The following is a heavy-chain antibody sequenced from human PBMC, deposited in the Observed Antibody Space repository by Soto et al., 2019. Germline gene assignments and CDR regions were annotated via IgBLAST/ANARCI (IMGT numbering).Heavy chain of an antibody. CDR1: GYRFTSSW. CDR2: IYPGDSDT. Sequence: VGSLKISCNASGYRFTSSWIGWVRQMPGKGLEWMGIIYPGDSDTRYRPSFQGQVTISADKSSSTAYLQWNSLQASDTAMYYCARLPGIVAPGTVFLDNWGQGTMVTVS. D-gene: IGHD1-1*01. V-gene: IGHV5-51*01. CDR3: ARLPGIVAPGTVFLDN. J-gene: IGHJ4*02.